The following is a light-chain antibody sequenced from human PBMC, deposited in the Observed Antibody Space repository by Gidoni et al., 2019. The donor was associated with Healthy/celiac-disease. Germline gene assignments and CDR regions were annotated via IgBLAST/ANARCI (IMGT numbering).Light chain of an antibody. CDR3: MIWHSSAWV. V-gene: IGLV5-45*02. CDR2: YKSDSDK. Sequence: QAVLPQPSSLSASPGASASLTCTLRSGIHVGTYRIYWYQQKPGSPPQYRLRYKSDSDKQQGSGGPSRFSGAKDASANAGILLISGLQSEDEADYYCMIWHSSAWVFGGGTKLTVL. CDR1: SGIHVGTYR. J-gene: IGLJ3*02.